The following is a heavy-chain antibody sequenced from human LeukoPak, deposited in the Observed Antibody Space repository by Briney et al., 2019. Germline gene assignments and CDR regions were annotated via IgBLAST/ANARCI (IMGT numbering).Heavy chain of an antibody. J-gene: IGHJ4*02. CDR2: IFYTGSA. CDR3: ARRTAMVRGAFDY. D-gene: IGHD3-10*01. Sequence: SETLSPTCTVSGGSINSGKYYWGWIRQPPGKGPEWIGSIFYTGSAHYKSSLESRVTISLDMSKNQFSLKLRSVSVADTAVYYCARRTAMVRGAFDYWGQGTLVTVSS. CDR1: GGSINSGKYY. V-gene: IGHV4-39*01.